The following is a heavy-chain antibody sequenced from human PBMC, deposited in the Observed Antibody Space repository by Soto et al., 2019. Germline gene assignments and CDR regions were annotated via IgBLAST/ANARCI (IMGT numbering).Heavy chain of an antibody. V-gene: IGHV3-23*01. CDR2: ISGSGGST. D-gene: IGHD4-17*01. CDR3: AKVGAIADYGDNSGFDY. CDR1: GFTFSSYA. J-gene: IGHJ4*02. Sequence: GGSLRLSCAASGFTFSSYAMSWVRQAPGKGLEWVSAISGSGGSTYYADSVKGRFTISRDNSKNTLYLQMNSLRAEDTAVYYCAKVGAIADYGDNSGFDYWGQGTLVTVSS.